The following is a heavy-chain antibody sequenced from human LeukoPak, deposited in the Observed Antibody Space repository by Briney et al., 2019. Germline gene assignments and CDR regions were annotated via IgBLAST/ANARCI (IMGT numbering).Heavy chain of an antibody. Sequence: GGSLRLSCAASGFTFSSYWMSWVRQAPGKGLEWVANIKQDGSEKYYVDSVKGRFTISRDNAKNSLYLQMNSLRAEDTAVYYCARFGSLWSNSSPVLFDYWGQGTLVTVSS. V-gene: IGHV3-7*01. D-gene: IGHD6-6*01. CDR1: GFTFSSYW. CDR2: IKQDGSEK. CDR3: ARFGSLWSNSSPVLFDY. J-gene: IGHJ4*02.